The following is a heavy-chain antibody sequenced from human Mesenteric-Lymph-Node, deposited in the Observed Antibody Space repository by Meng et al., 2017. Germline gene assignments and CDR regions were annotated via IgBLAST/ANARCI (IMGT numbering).Heavy chain of an antibody. D-gene: IGHD3-16*02. CDR3: AKGGHYDYVWGSYPSDY. CDR1: GFTFDDYA. CDR2: ISWNSGSI. Sequence: SLKISCAASGFTFDDYAMHWVRQAPGKGLEWVSGISWNSGSIGYADSVKGRVTISRDNAKNSLYLQMNSLRAEDTALYYCAKGGHYDYVWGSYPSDYWGQGTLVTVSS. J-gene: IGHJ4*02. V-gene: IGHV3-9*01.